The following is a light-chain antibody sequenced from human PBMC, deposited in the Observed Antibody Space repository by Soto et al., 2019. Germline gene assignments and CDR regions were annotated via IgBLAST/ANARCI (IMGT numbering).Light chain of an antibody. V-gene: IGLV2-23*02. CDR3: CSYATINTFV. J-gene: IGLJ1*01. Sequence: QSSLTHPASVSGSPGQSITISCTGTSSDVGTYNLVSWYQQHPGKAPKLLISEDNKRPSGVSNRFSGSKSGNTASLSISGLQAEDEADYYCCSYATINTFVFGTGTKVTV. CDR1: SSDVGTYNL. CDR2: EDN.